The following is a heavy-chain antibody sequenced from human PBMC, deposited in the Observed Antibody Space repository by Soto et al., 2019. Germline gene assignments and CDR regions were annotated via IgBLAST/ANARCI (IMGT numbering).Heavy chain of an antibody. V-gene: IGHV3-23*01. Sequence: DVQLLESGGGLVQPGGSLRLSCAASGFTFANHAMYWVRQAPGKGLEWVSSTRPGGDSTDYADSVKGRFTISRDNSKSTLYLQLNSRGVEDTAIYYCAIARGSTYGFFDYWGRGTLVTVSS. D-gene: IGHD5-18*01. CDR1: GFTFANHA. J-gene: IGHJ4*02. CDR2: TRPGGDST. CDR3: AIARGSTYGFFDY.